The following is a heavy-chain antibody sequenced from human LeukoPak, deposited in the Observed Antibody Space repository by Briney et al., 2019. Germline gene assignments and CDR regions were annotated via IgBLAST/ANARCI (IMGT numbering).Heavy chain of an antibody. Sequence: LETLSLTCTVSGGSITSYYWSWIRQPPGKGLEWIGYIYYSGNTNYNPSLKSRVTISVDTSKNQFSLKLSSVTAADTAVYYCARDLGKSLPAVMAWAYWGQGTLVTVSS. D-gene: IGHD2-8*01. V-gene: IGHV4-59*01. CDR3: ARDLGKSLPAVMAWAY. J-gene: IGHJ4*02. CDR1: GGSITSYY. CDR2: IYYSGNT.